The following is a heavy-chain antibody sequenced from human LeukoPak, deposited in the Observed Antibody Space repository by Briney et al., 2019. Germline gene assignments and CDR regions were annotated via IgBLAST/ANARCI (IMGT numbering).Heavy chain of an antibody. J-gene: IGHJ4*02. Sequence: GGCLRLSRAASGFTFSSYSMNWVRQAPGKGLEWVLSINSSSSYKYYADSVKGRFTISRDNAKNSLYLQMNSLRAENTAVYYCASDHATVSSIDYWGQGTLVTVSS. D-gene: IGHD4-17*01. CDR2: INSSSSYK. V-gene: IGHV3-21*01. CDR1: GFTFSSYS. CDR3: ASDHATVSSIDY.